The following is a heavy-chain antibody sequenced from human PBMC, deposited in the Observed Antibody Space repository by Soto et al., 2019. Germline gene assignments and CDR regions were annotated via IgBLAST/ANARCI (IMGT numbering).Heavy chain of an antibody. CDR3: ARDARQPVSEGGYYYCAKDV. CDR2: IFYTEGT. D-gene: IGHD1-1*01. CDR1: GGSVSSVSLY. Sequence: SQTLSLTCTVSGGSVSSVSLYWSWIRQPQGKGLEWIGYIFYTEGTNYSPSLKSRVTISVDTSKNQFCLQLNSVSAADTAVHSCARDARQPVSEGGYYYCAKDVWRQGTGVSVSS. J-gene: IGHJ6*02. V-gene: IGHV4-61*01.